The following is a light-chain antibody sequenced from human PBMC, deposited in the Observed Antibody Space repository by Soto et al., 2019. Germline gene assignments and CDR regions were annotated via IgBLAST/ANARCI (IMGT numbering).Light chain of an antibody. CDR3: SSYAGSNNL. V-gene: IGLV2-8*01. Sequence: QSVLTQPPSASGSPVQSVTISCTGTSSDVGGYNYVSWYQQHPGKAPKLMIYEVSKRPSGVPDRFSGSKSGNTASLTVSGLQAEDEADYYCSSYAGSNNLFGGGTKVTVL. CDR1: SSDVGGYNY. J-gene: IGLJ2*01. CDR2: EVS.